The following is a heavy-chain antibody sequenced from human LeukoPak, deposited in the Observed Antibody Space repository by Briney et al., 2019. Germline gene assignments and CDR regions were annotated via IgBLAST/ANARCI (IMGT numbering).Heavy chain of an antibody. Sequence: PGGSLRLSCAASGFTFNSYGVHWVRQAPGKGLEWVALIWYDGTNKFYADSVKGRFTISRDNSKNTVYLQMNSLGAEDAAVYYCARRAATGGYHFDYWGQGTLVTVSS. V-gene: IGHV3-33*08. CDR2: IWYDGTNK. J-gene: IGHJ4*02. CDR3: ARRAATGGYHFDY. CDR1: GFTFNSYG. D-gene: IGHD2-8*02.